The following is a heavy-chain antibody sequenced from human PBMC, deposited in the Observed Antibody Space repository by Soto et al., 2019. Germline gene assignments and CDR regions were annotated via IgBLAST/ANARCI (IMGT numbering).Heavy chain of an antibody. J-gene: IGHJ6*02. CDR1: GFTFSSYS. V-gene: IGHV3-21*01. CDR3: ARDKRCSGGSCYSGSEYYYYYGMDV. CDR2: ISSSSSYI. D-gene: IGHD2-15*01. Sequence: GGYLRLSCAASGFTFSSYSMNWVRQAPGKGLEWVSSISSSSSYIYYADSVKGGFTISRDNAKTSRYLQMNSLRAENTAVYYCARDKRCSGGSCYSGSEYYYYYGMDVWGQGTTVTVSS.